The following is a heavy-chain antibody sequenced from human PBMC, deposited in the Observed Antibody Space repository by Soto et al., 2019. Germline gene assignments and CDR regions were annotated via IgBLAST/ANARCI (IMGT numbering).Heavy chain of an antibody. CDR1: GGTFSSYA. J-gene: IGHJ3*01. D-gene: IGHD2-8*02. CDR3: ARCVVYATTIYPPYV. CDR2: IIPIFGTA. Sequence: SVKVSCKASGGTFSSYAISWVRQAPGQGLEWMGGIIPIFGTANYAQKFQGRVTITADESTSTAYMELSSLRSEDTAVYYCARCVVYATTIYPPYVLGQGTMVTVSS. V-gene: IGHV1-69*13.